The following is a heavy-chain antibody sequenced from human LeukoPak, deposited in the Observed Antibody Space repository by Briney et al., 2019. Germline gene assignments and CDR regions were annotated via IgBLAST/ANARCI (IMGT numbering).Heavy chain of an antibody. CDR2: ISWNSGSI. CDR3: AKAPYGDGIDY. J-gene: IGHJ4*02. V-gene: IGHV3-9*01. Sequence: PGGSLGLSCAASGFTFDDYAMHWVRQAPGKGLEWVSGISWNSGSIGYADSVKGRFTISRDNAKNSLYLQMNSLRAEDTALYYCAKAPYGDGIDYWGQGTLVTVSS. D-gene: IGHD4-17*01. CDR1: GFTFDDYA.